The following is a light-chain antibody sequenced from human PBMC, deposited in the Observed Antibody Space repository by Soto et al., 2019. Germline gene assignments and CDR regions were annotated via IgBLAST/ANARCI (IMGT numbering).Light chain of an antibody. CDR3: SSYTGSSTLV. Sequence: QSALTQPASVSGSPGQSITISCTGTSSDVGGYQYVSWYQLHPAKAPKLMIYDVSSRPSGVSNRFSGSKSGNTASLTISGLQAEDEAHYYCSSYTGSSTLVFGGGTKLTVL. CDR1: SSDVGGYQY. V-gene: IGLV2-14*03. J-gene: IGLJ2*01. CDR2: DVS.